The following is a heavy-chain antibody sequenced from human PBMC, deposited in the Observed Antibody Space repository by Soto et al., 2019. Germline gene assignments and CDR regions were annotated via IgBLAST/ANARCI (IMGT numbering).Heavy chain of an antibody. CDR3: ARGLGQLPSGGY. J-gene: IGHJ4*02. CDR1: GGSFSGYY. Sequence: QVQLQQWGAGLLKPSETLSLTCAVYGGSFSGYYWIWIRQPPGKGLEWIGEINHSGSTNYNSSLKSLVTISVDTSKNQFSLKLSSVTAADTAVYYCARGLGQLPSGGYWGQGTLVTVSS. D-gene: IGHD2-2*01. CDR2: INHSGST. V-gene: IGHV4-34*01.